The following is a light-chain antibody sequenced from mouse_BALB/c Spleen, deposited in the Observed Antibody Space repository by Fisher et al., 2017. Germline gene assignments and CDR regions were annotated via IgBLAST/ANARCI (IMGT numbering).Light chain of an antibody. Sequence: DIVMTQSTATLSVTPGDSVSLSCRASQSISNNLHWYQQKSHESPRLLIKYASQSISGIPARFSGSGSGTDFTLNIHPVEEEDAATYYCQQSNEDPWTFGGGTKLEIK. V-gene: IGKV5-43*01. CDR1: QSISNN. CDR3: QQSNEDPWT. CDR2: YAS. J-gene: IGKJ1*01.